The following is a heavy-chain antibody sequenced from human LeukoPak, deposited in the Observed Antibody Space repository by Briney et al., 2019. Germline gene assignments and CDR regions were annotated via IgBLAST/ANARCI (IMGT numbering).Heavy chain of an antibody. CDR3: ARLKFYDSTGYSPGYYMDV. Sequence: SETLSLTCTVSGGSIISNYWSWIRQSAGTGLEWIGRIYGSGITDYNPSLKSRVTMSLGTSRKQFSLRLTSVTAADTAVYYCARLKFYDSTGYSPGYYMDVWGKGTTVSVFS. J-gene: IGHJ6*03. V-gene: IGHV4-4*07. CDR2: IYGSGIT. D-gene: IGHD3-22*01. CDR1: GGSIISNY.